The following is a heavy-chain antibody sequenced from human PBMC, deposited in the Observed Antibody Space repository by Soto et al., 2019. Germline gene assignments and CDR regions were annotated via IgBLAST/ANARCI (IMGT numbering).Heavy chain of an antibody. CDR1: GYTFTSYG. V-gene: IGHV1-18*04. J-gene: IGHJ5*02. Sequence: ASVKVSCKASGYTFTSYGISWVRQAPGQGLEWMGWISAYNGNTNYAQKLQGRVTMTTDTSTSTAYMELRSLRSDDTAVYYCARCYDFWSGYYEVYSWFDPWGQGTLVTVSS. CDR2: ISAYNGNT. D-gene: IGHD3-3*01. CDR3: ARCYDFWSGYYEVYSWFDP.